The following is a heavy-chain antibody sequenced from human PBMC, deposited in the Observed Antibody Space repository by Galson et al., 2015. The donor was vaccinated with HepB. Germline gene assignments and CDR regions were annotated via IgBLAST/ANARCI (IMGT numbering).Heavy chain of an antibody. Sequence: ETLSLTCAVFGGSFSGSYWSWIRQPPGRGLEWIGEINDSGSTDYNPSLKSRATISVDTSKNQFSLRLSSVTAADTAVYYCARSLTIFGLGHYYYYGMDVWGQGTTVTVSS. J-gene: IGHJ6*02. CDR1: GGSFSGSY. CDR3: ARSLTIFGLGHYYYYGMDV. CDR2: INDSGST. V-gene: IGHV4-34*01. D-gene: IGHD3-3*01.